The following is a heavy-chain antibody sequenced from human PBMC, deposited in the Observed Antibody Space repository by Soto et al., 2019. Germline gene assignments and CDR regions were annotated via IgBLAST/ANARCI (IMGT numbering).Heavy chain of an antibody. J-gene: IGHJ4*03. CDR3: ARGGAYGEYRSDH. D-gene: IGHD4-17*01. CDR2: IRGSGGGI. CDR1: GFPFSMFA. V-gene: IGHV3-23*01. Sequence: GGSLRLSCAASGFPFSMFAMNWVGQAPGEGVEWVSGIRGSGGGIYYAASVKGRFTISRVNAKDTLYLHMARLSSEDTAVYFCARGGAYGEYRSDHRGQGALVTVSS.